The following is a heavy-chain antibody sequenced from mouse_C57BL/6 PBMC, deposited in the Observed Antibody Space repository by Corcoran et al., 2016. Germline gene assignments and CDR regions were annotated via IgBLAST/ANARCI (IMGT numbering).Heavy chain of an antibody. J-gene: IGHJ4*01. CDR3: ARGGGTYARDY. Sequence: QFKLQQSEPEPGKPGASLKISCKASGARFTSYSIHRVKQSPGRGLEWIGWIYPGSGNTKYNEKFKGKATLTADTSSSTAYMQLSSLTSEDSAVYYCARGGGTYARDYWGQGTSVTVSS. CDR2: IYPGSGNT. V-gene: IGHV1-66*01. CDR1: GARFTSYS. D-gene: IGHD4-1*01.